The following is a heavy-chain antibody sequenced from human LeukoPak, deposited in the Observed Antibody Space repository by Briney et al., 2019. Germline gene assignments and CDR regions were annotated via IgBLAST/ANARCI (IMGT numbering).Heavy chain of an antibody. CDR1: GFTFSSYA. CDR2: ISGSGGST. J-gene: IGHJ4*02. Sequence: GGSLRLSCAASGFTFSSYAMSWVRQAPGKGLEWVSGISGSGGSTDYADSLKGRFTISRDNSKNTLYLQMNSLRAEHTAVYYCAKTPVRRFPLYFDYWGQGTLVTVSS. D-gene: IGHD3-3*01. CDR3: AKTPVRRFPLYFDY. V-gene: IGHV3-23*01.